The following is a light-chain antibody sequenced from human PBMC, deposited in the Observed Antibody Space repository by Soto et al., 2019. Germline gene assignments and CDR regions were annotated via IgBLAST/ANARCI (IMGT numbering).Light chain of an antibody. CDR3: QQGYDTPIT. CDR2: AAS. CDR1: QSISSY. Sequence: DIQMTQSPSSLSASVGDRVTITCRASQSISSYLNWYQQKPGKAPKLLIYAASSLQSGVQSRFSGRGSGTDFTLTITNLHPEDFAAYFCQQGYDTPITVGQGTRLEI. V-gene: IGKV1-39*01. J-gene: IGKJ5*01.